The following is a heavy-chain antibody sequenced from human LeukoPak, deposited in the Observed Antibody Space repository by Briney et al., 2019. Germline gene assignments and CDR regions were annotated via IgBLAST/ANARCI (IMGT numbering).Heavy chain of an antibody. V-gene: IGHV4-59*08. CDR2: IYYSGST. J-gene: IGHJ4*02. Sequence: SETLSLTCTVSGGSISSYYWSWIRQPPGKGLEWIGYIYYSGSTNYNPSLKSRVTISVDTSKNQFSLKLSSVTAADTAVYYCARSYYDYVWGSPSTFGYWGQGTLVTVSS. CDR1: GGSISSYY. D-gene: IGHD3-16*01. CDR3: ARSYYDYVWGSPSTFGY.